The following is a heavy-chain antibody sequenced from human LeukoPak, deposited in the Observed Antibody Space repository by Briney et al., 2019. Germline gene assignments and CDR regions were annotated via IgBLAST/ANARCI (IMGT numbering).Heavy chain of an antibody. Sequence: SETLSLTCTVSGGSISSGSYYWGWIRQPPGKGLEWIGSIYYSGSTYYNPSLKSRVTISVDTSKNQFSLKLSSVTAADTAVYYCARIVVVPAAHGEIDYWGQGTLVTVSS. CDR3: ARIVVVPAAHGEIDY. D-gene: IGHD2-2*01. CDR2: IYYSGST. V-gene: IGHV4-39*07. CDR1: GGSISSGSYY. J-gene: IGHJ4*02.